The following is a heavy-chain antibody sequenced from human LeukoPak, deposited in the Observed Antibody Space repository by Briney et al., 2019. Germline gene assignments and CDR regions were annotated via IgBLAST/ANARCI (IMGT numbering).Heavy chain of an antibody. D-gene: IGHD4-17*01. V-gene: IGHV3-74*03. Sequence: PGGSLRLSCAASGFTFSSYWMHWVRQAPGKGLGWVSRINSDGSSTTYADSVKGGFTISRDKAKKTLYLQMNSLRAEHTAVYYCARWETTVTTLDYWGQGTLVTVSS. CDR1: GFTFSSYW. CDR3: ARWETTVTTLDY. J-gene: IGHJ4*02. CDR2: INSDGSST.